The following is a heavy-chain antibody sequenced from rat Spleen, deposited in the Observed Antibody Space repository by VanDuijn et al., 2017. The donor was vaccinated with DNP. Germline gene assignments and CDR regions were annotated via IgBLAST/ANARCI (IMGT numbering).Heavy chain of an antibody. CDR1: GFTFSNYG. CDR3: ARHNDVYYGWDY. CDR2: ISTSGGST. D-gene: IGHD1-6*01. J-gene: IGHJ2*01. V-gene: IGHV5-25*01. Sequence: EVQLVESGGGLVQPGRSMKLSCAASGFTFSNYGMAWVRQAPKKGLEWVATISTSGGSTYYRDSVKGRFTISRDNAKSTLYLQMNSLRSEDMATYYCARHNDVYYGWDYWGQGVKVTVSS.